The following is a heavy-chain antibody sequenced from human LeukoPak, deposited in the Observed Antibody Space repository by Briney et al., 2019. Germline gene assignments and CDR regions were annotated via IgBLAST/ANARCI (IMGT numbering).Heavy chain of an antibody. CDR1: GFTLDDFG. CDR2: INRNDGST. V-gene: IGHV3-20*01. D-gene: IGHD4-23*01. CDR3: ARRGSIYGGNSDYYYHIHV. J-gene: IGHJ6*03. Sequence: GGSLRLSCAASGFTLDDFGLRWVRQAPGKGLEWVSGINRNDGSTGYAHSVQGRFTISRDNAKSSLYLQMNSLRAEDTAIYHCARRGSIYGGNSDYYYHIHVWGKGNALSVSS.